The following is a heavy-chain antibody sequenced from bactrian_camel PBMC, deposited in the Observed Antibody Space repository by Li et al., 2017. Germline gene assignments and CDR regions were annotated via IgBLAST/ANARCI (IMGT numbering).Heavy chain of an antibody. CDR3: GTRYPGSWYRTY. D-gene: IGHD6*01. CDR1: GFYVRSYY. CDR2: IYSDGGKT. V-gene: IGHV3-2*01. J-gene: IGHJ4*01. Sequence: VQLVESGGGLVQPGDSVRLSCVASGFYVRSYYMIWARQVPGKGLEWLTSIYSDGGKTYTLDSLKGRFTISRNDLNDTTYLQMDNVKSEDTALYYCGTRYPGSWYRTYWGQGTQVTVS.